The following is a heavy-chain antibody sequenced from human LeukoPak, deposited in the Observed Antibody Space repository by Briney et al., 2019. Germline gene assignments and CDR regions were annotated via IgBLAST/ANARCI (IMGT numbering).Heavy chain of an antibody. J-gene: IGHJ4*02. Sequence: GGSLRLSCAASGFTFSSYSMIWVRHAPGKGLEWVSSISSSSSYIYYADSVKGRFTISRDKAKNSLYLQMNSLRAEDTAVYYCARESLGSSGYYRDYWGQGTLVTVSS. CDR1: GFTFSSYS. CDR2: ISSSSSYI. CDR3: ARESLGSSGYYRDY. D-gene: IGHD3-22*01. V-gene: IGHV3-21*01.